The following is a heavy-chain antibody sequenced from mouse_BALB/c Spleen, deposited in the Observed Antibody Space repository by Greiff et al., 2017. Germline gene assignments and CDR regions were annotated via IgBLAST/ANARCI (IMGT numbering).Heavy chain of an antibody. Sequence: VQLQQSGAELARPGASVKMSCKASGYTFTSYTMHWVKQRPGQGLEWIGYINPSTGYTEYNQKFKDKATLTADKSSSTAYMQLSSLTSEDSAVYYCARQTKFITAVVATGDYAMDYWGQGTSVTVSS. CDR2: INPSTGYT. CDR3: ARQTKFITAVVATGDYAMDY. V-gene: IGHV1-4*01. D-gene: IGHD1-1*01. J-gene: IGHJ4*01. CDR1: GYTFTSYT.